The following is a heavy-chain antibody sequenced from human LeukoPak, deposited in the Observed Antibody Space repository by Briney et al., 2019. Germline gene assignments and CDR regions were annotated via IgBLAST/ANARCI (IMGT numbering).Heavy chain of an antibody. CDR2: ISSSSSYI. CDR3: ARAVPSSGWYGGNAFDI. D-gene: IGHD6-19*01. J-gene: IGHJ3*02. Sequence: GGSLRLSCAASGFTFSSYSMNWVRQAPGKGLEWVSSISSSSSYIYYADSVKGRFTISRDNAKNSLYLQMNSLRAEDTAVYYCARAVPSSGWYGGNAFDIWGQGTMVTVSS. V-gene: IGHV3-21*01. CDR1: GFTFSSYS.